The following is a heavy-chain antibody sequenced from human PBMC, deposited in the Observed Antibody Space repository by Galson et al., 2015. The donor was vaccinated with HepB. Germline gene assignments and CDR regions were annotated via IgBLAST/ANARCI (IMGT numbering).Heavy chain of an antibody. CDR2: FYNSGST. Sequence: ETLSLTCTVSGGSITIYYWSWIRQPPGKGLEWIGYFYNSGSTNYNPSLKSRVTISGDTSKNQLSLKLSSVTAADTAVYYCARHQKRHGYKIDYWGQGTLVTVSS. CDR3: ARHQKRHGYKIDY. J-gene: IGHJ4*02. V-gene: IGHV4-59*08. CDR1: GGSITIYY. D-gene: IGHD5-24*01.